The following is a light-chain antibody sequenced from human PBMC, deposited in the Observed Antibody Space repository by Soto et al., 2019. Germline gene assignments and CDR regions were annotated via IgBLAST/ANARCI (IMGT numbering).Light chain of an antibody. Sequence: EIVLTQSPATLSLSPGERATLSCRASQSVSSYLAWYQQKPGQAPRLLIYDASNRATGIPARFSGSGSGTDFTLTISSLEPEDFAVYYCQQRSNWRALTFGGGPKVEIK. CDR3: QQRSNWRALT. CDR1: QSVSSY. J-gene: IGKJ4*01. CDR2: DAS. V-gene: IGKV3-11*01.